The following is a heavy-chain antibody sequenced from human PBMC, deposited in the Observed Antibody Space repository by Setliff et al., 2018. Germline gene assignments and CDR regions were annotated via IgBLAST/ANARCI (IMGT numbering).Heavy chain of an antibody. V-gene: IGHV3-30*02. CDR3: GRDVFDFRTGQGGP. J-gene: IGHJ5*02. Sequence: GGSLRLSCAASEFSFSYFGMHWVRQAPGKGPEWVAFVRYDGSTKYYTESVKGRFTISRDNSRNTLDLQMNSLRPEDTAVYYCGRDVFDFRTGQGGPWGQGTRVTVSS. CDR2: VRYDGSTK. D-gene: IGHD3-3*01. CDR1: EFSFSYFG.